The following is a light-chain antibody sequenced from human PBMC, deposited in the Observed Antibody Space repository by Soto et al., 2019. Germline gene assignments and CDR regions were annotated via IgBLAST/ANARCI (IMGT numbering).Light chain of an antibody. Sequence: QSVLTQPASVSGSPVQSITISCTGTNSDVGGYNYVSWYQRHPGKAPNLMIYDVTNRPSGVSNRFSGSKSGNTAALTISGLQAKDEADYYCSAYASGGTLVVFGGGTKLTVL. CDR1: NSDVGGYNY. CDR3: SAYASGGTLVV. V-gene: IGLV2-14*03. CDR2: DVT. J-gene: IGLJ2*01.